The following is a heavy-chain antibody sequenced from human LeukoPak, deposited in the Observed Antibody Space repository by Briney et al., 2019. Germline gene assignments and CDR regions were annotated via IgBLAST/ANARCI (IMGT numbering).Heavy chain of an antibody. CDR3: ARDLNPYSSNA. CDR1: GFTSSSYS. V-gene: IGHV3-21*01. D-gene: IGHD6-13*01. Sequence: GGSLRLSCAASGFTSSSYSMNWVRQAPGKGLEWVSSISSSSSYIYYADSGKGRFTISRDNAKNSLYLHMNSLRAEDTAVYYCARDLNPYSSNAWGQGTLVTVSS. J-gene: IGHJ5*02. CDR2: ISSSSSYI.